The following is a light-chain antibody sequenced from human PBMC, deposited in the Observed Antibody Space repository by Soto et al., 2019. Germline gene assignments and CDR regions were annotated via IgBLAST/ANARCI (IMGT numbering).Light chain of an antibody. V-gene: IGKV3-15*01. J-gene: IGKJ5*01. Sequence: IVMTQSPATLSVSPGERASLSCRASQSISRNLAWYQHNPGQAPRLLIYAASTRAPGIPARFSGSGSGTEFTLTISSLQSEDFAVYYCQQYNTWPPITFGQGTRLEIK. CDR2: AAS. CDR1: QSISRN. CDR3: QQYNTWPPIT.